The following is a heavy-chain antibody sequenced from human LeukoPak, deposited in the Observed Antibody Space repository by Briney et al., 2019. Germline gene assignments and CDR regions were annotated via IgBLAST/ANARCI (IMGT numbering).Heavy chain of an antibody. J-gene: IGHJ3*02. Sequence: SETLSLTCTVSGVAISGRRDYCGWIRQPPGKGPEWIASIYYSGSTHYNPSLKSRVTISVDTSRNQFSLELRTATAADTAMYYCARNVSRGEPGGAFDMWGQGTMVTVSS. CDR2: IYYSGST. V-gene: IGHV4-39*01. CDR3: ARNVSRGEPGGAFDM. CDR1: GVAISGRRDY. D-gene: IGHD3-16*01.